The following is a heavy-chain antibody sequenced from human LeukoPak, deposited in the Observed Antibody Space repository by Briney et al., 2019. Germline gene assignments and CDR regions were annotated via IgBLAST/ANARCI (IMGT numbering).Heavy chain of an antibody. D-gene: IGHD4-17*01. CDR3: ARDFVTVSKGCDI. CDR2: SSYIGRT. J-gene: IGHJ3*02. Sequence: SETLSLTCAVSDDSFSSHYWNWLRPPPAKGLDWIGYSSYIGRTNYNLSLKRRVTISIDISKYKFSLKLTSVTAADTGGYDCARDFVTVSKGCDIWGQGTRVSVSS. V-gene: IGHV4-59*11. CDR1: DDSFSSHY.